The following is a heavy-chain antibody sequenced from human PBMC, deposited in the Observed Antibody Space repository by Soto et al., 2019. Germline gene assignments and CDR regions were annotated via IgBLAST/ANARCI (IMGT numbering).Heavy chain of an antibody. D-gene: IGHD3-10*01. CDR3: ARDMVRGVIKDYYYGMDV. J-gene: IGHJ6*02. CDR1: GGTFSSYA. Sequence: ASVKVSFKASGGTFSSYAISWLRQAPGQGLEWMGGIIPIFGTANYAQKFQGRVTITADESTSTAYMELSSLRSEDTAVYYCARDMVRGVIKDYYYGMDVWGQGTTVTVSS. CDR2: IIPIFGTA. V-gene: IGHV1-69*13.